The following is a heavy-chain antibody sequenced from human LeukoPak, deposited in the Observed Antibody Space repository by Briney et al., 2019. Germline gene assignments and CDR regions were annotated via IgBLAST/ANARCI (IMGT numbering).Heavy chain of an antibody. D-gene: IGHD2-15*01. J-gene: IGHJ4*02. CDR3: ARDVDCGGGSCPLDY. V-gene: IGHV1-69*06. Sequence: GASVKVSCKASGGTFSSYAISWVRQAPGQGLEWMGGIIPIFGTANYAQKFQGRVTITADKSTSTACMELSSLRSEDTAVYYCARDVDCGGGSCPLDYWGQGTLVTVSS. CDR2: IIPIFGTA. CDR1: GGTFSSYA.